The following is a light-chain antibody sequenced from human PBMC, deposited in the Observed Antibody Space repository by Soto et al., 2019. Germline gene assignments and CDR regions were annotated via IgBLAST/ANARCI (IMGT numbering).Light chain of an antibody. V-gene: IGKV1-12*01. Sequence: EIQMTQSPSSVSASVGDRVTITCRASQGISTWLAWYQQKAGKAPNLLIYGASNLHSGVPSRFSGSGSGTNFTLTISSLQPEDFATYYCQQANSFPTFGQGTRLEIK. J-gene: IGKJ5*01. CDR3: QQANSFPT. CDR1: QGISTW. CDR2: GAS.